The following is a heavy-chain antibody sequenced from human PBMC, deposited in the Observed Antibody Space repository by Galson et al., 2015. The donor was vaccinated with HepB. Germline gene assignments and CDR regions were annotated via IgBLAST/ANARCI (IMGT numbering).Heavy chain of an antibody. D-gene: IGHD5-24*01. CDR1: GYSFTSSG. CDR2: VSGYGDNT. CDR3: ARDGYNYNWCFHL. Sequence: SVKVSCKASGYSFTSSGVSWVRQAPGQAPEWMGWVSGYGDNTNYAQKFQGRVAMTTDTSSSTAYMEPTNLRSDDTAVYYCARDGYNYNWCFHLWGRGTLVTVSS. V-gene: IGHV1-18*01. J-gene: IGHJ2*01.